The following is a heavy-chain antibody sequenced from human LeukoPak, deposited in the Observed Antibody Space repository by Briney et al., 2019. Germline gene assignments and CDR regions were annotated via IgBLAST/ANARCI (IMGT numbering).Heavy chain of an antibody. D-gene: IGHD6-13*01. CDR3: ARDSSSWGNYGMDV. V-gene: IGHV1-2*02. Sequence: ASVKVSCKASGYTFTGYSMHWVRHAPGQGLERMGWINPNSGGTNYAQKCQGRVTMTRDTSISTAYMELSRLRSDDTAVYYCARDSSSWGNYGMDVWGQGTTVTVSS. J-gene: IGHJ6*02. CDR2: INPNSGGT. CDR1: GYTFTGYS.